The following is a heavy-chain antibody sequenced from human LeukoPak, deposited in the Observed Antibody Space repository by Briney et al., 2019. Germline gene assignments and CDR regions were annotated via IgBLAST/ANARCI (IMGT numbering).Heavy chain of an antibody. J-gene: IGHJ4*02. CDR3: ASNRRGYSYGYYDY. CDR1: GFTFDDYG. CDR2: IYSGGST. V-gene: IGHV3-53*01. D-gene: IGHD5-18*01. Sequence: PGGSLRLSCAASGFTFDDYGMSWVRQAPGKGLEWVSVIYSGGSTYYADSVKGRFTISRDNSKNTLYLQMNSLRAEDTAVYYCASNRRGYSYGYYDYWGQGTLVTVSS.